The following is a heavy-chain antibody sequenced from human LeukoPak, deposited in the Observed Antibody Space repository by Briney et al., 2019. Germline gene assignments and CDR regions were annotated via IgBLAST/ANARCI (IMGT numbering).Heavy chain of an antibody. V-gene: IGHV1-46*01. Sequence: ASVKVSCKASGYSLTSHYIHWVRQSPGQGLEWMGIINPSRGSTSYAQKFQGRVTVTRDTSTSTVYMDLSSLGSEDTAVYYCARGYSSGFGNWGQGTLVTVSS. J-gene: IGHJ4*02. CDR3: ARGYSSGFGN. CDR2: INPSRGST. D-gene: IGHD6-19*01. CDR1: GYSLTSHY.